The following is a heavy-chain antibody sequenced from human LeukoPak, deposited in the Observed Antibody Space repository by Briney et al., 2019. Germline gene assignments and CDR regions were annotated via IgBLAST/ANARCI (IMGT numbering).Heavy chain of an antibody. Sequence: GGSLRLSCAASGFTFSSYAMSWVRQAPGKGLEYVSAIRGSDDSTYYADSVKGRFTISRDNSKNTVYLQMNSLRAEDTAVYYCAKEYSSGWPHDYWGQGTLVTVSS. J-gene: IGHJ4*02. CDR1: GFTFSSYA. V-gene: IGHV3-23*01. D-gene: IGHD6-19*01. CDR3: AKEYSSGWPHDY. CDR2: IRGSDDST.